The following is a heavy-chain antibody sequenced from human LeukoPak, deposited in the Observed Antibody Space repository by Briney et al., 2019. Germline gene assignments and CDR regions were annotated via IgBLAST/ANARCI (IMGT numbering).Heavy chain of an antibody. J-gene: IGHJ3*01. V-gene: IGHV3-23*01. D-gene: IGHD3-16*01. Sequence: GGSLRLSCAASGFTFSSYAMSWVRQAPGKGLEWVSAISGSGGSTYYADSVKGRFTISRDNPKNTLYLQMNDLRAEDTAMYYCARGWGSNVYASAFDVWGQGTMVTVSS. CDR3: ARGWGSNVYASAFDV. CDR1: GFTFSSYA. CDR2: ISGSGGST.